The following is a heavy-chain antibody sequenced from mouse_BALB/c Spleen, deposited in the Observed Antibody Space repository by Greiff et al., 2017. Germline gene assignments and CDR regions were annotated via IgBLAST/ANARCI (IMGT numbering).Heavy chain of an antibody. J-gene: IGHJ4*01. Sequence: QVQLQQPGAELVKPGASVKLSCKASGYTFTSYWMHWLKQRPGQGLEWIGEINPSNGRTNYNEKFKSKATLTVDKSSSTAYMQLSSLTSEDSAVYYCARCDYDVYYAMDYWGQGTSVTVSS. D-gene: IGHD2-4*01. CDR2: INPSNGRT. CDR3: ARCDYDVYYAMDY. V-gene: IGHV1S81*02. CDR1: GYTFTSYW.